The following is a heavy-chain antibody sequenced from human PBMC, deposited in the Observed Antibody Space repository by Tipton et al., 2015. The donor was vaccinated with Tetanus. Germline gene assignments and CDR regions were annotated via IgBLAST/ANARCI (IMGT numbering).Heavy chain of an antibody. CDR1: GFTFSSYS. V-gene: IGHV3-21*01. Sequence: SLRLSCAASGFTFSSYSMNWVRQAPGKGLEWVSSISSSSSYIYYADSVKGRFTISRDNAKNSLYLQMNSLRAEDTAVYYCARDQGVSCGYYSPPDASDIWGQGTMVTVSS. CDR2: ISSSSSYI. D-gene: IGHD3-22*01. J-gene: IGHJ3*02. CDR3: ARDQGVSCGYYSPPDASDI.